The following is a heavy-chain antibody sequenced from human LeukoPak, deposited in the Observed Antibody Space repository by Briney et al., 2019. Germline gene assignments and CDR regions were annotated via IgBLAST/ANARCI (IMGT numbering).Heavy chain of an antibody. J-gene: IGHJ4*02. CDR2: VYPNSGGT. CDR1: GYTFTGYY. D-gene: IGHD4-17*01. Sequence: ASVKVSCKASGYTFTGYYMHWVRQAPGQGLEWMGWVYPNSGGTNYPQKFQGRVTMTRDTSTTTAYMEVSRLTSDDTAGYYCARASRPTVTIDPYYFDYWGQGTLVTVSS. V-gene: IGHV1-2*02. CDR3: ARASRPTVTIDPYYFDY.